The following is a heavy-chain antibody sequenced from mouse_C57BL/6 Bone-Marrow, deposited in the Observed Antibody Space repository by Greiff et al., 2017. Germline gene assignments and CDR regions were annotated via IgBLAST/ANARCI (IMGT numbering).Heavy chain of an antibody. Sequence: QVQLQQPGAELVMPGASVKLSCTASGYTFTSYWMPWVKQRPGQGLEWIGEIDPSDSYTNYSQKFKGKSTLTVDKSSSTAYMQLSSLTSEDSAVYYCARESRYYYGPFDYWGQGTTLTVSS. J-gene: IGHJ2*01. CDR2: IDPSDSYT. CDR3: ARESRYYYGPFDY. D-gene: IGHD1-1*01. CDR1: GYTFTSYW. V-gene: IGHV1-69*01.